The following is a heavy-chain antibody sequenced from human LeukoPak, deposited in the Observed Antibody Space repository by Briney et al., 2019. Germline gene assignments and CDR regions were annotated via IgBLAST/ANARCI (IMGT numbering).Heavy chain of an antibody. V-gene: IGHV3-30*18. Sequence: GGSLRLSCAASGFTFRVYAMHWVRQTPGKGLEWVAVVSYDGSNKYYAESVKGRFTISRDNSKNTLYLQMNSLRAEDTAVYYCAKGYGFDSSGSEHYFENWGQGILVTVSS. CDR2: VSYDGSNK. D-gene: IGHD3-22*01. CDR1: GFTFRVYA. J-gene: IGHJ4*02. CDR3: AKGYGFDSSGSEHYFEN.